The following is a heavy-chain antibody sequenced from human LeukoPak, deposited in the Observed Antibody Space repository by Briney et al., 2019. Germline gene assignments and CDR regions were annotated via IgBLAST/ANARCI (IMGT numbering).Heavy chain of an antibody. CDR3: AKSTRAVMAMMDV. CDR1: GFTFSNYS. Sequence: GGSLRLSCAASGFTFSNYSMNWVRQAPGKGLEWVSSISSRSTYIYHADSVKGRFTISRDNAKNSLFPQMNSLRAEDTAVYFCAKSTRAVMAMMDVWGKGTTVTVSS. V-gene: IGHV3-21*01. CDR2: ISSRSTYI. D-gene: IGHD3-16*01. J-gene: IGHJ6*04.